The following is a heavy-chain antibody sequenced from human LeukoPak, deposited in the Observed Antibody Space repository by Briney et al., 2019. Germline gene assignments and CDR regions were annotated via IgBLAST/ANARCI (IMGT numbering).Heavy chain of an antibody. CDR3: ARGKYDSSPFHQH. J-gene: IGHJ1*01. V-gene: IGHV3-11*01. Sequence: PGGSLRLSCAASGFTFSDYYMSWIRQAPGKGLEWVSYISSSGSIIYYADSVKGRFTISRDNAKNSMYLQMNSLRAEDTAVYYCARGKYDSSPFHQHWGQGTLVTVSP. CDR2: ISSSGSII. D-gene: IGHD3-22*01. CDR1: GFTFSDYY.